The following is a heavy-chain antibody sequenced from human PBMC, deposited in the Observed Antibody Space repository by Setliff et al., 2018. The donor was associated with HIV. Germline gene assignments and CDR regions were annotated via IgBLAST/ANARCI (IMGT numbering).Heavy chain of an antibody. Sequence: PSETLSLTFTVSGGSISSYYWSWIRQPPGKGLEWIGYIYYSGSTNYNPSLKSRVTISVDTSKNQFSLKLSSVTAADTAVYYCARGSRGYSYAYYYYYMDVWGKGTTVTVSS. CDR1: GGSISSYY. CDR2: IYYSGST. J-gene: IGHJ6*03. V-gene: IGHV4-59*01. D-gene: IGHD5-18*01. CDR3: ARGSRGYSYAYYYYYMDV.